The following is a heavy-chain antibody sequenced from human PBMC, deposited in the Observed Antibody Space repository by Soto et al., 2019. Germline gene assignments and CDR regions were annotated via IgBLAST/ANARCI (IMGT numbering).Heavy chain of an antibody. Sequence: ASVKVSCKASGYTFTSYDINWVRQATGQGLEWMGWMNPNRGNTGYAQKFQGRVTMTRNTSISTAYMELSSLRSEDTAVYYCARGQEQLGYYYYYMDVWGKGTTVTVSS. V-gene: IGHV1-8*01. D-gene: IGHD6-6*01. J-gene: IGHJ6*03. CDR3: ARGQEQLGYYYYYMDV. CDR2: MNPNRGNT. CDR1: GYTFTSYD.